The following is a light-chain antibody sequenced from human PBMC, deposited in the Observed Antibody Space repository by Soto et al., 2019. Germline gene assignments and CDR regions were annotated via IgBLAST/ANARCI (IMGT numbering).Light chain of an antibody. J-gene: IGKJ4*01. CDR1: QSVSSN. Sequence: IVMTQSPATLSVSPGERDTLSCRASQSVSSNLAWYQQKPGQTPKLLIYVASTRATGIPARFSGSGSGTEFTLTISSLQSEDFAVYYCQQYNGWPLTFGGGTKVEFK. CDR2: VAS. V-gene: IGKV3-15*01. CDR3: QQYNGWPLT.